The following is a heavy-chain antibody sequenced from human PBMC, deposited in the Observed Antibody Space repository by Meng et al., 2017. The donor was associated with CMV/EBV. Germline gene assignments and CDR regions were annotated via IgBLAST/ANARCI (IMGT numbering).Heavy chain of an antibody. D-gene: IGHD2-15*01. V-gene: IGHV4-34*01. CDR1: GGSFSGYY. CDR3: ASRYCSGGSCYSSPLDY. Sequence: LQEWGRDLLKPSETLSLTCAVYGGSFSGYYWSWIRQPPGKGLEWIGEINHSGSTNYNPSLKSRVTISVDTSKNQFSLKLSSVTAADTAVYYCASRYCSGGSCYSSPLDYWGQGTLVTVSS. J-gene: IGHJ4*02. CDR2: INHSGST.